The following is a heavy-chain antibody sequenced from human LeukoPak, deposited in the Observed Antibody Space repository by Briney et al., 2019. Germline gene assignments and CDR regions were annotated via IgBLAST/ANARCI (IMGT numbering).Heavy chain of an antibody. CDR3: VTSYYCSSTTCYFDY. CDR1: GFTFSNYG. CDR2: ISTSSSTI. V-gene: IGHV3-48*01. Sequence: GGSLRLSCAASGFTFSNYGMNWVRQAPGKGLEWASYISTSSSTIYYADSVKGRFTISRDNAKNSLFLQMNNLRAEDTAVYYCVTSYYCSSTTCYFDYWGQGTLVTVSS. J-gene: IGHJ4*02. D-gene: IGHD2-2*01.